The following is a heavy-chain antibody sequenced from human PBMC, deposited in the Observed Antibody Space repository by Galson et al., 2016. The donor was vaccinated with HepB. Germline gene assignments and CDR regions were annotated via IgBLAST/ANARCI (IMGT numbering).Heavy chain of an antibody. J-gene: IGHJ4*02. D-gene: IGHD6-19*01. CDR1: GFTFRSYG. CDR3: TREWGSVAGMGYLDY. CDR2: IWYDGSNK. V-gene: IGHV3-33*01. Sequence: SLRLSCAASGFTFRSYGMHWVRQAPGKGLEWVAVIWYDGSNKYYVDSVKGRFTISRDNSKNTLYLQMNSLRAEDTAVYYCTREWGSVAGMGYLDYWGQGTLVTVSS.